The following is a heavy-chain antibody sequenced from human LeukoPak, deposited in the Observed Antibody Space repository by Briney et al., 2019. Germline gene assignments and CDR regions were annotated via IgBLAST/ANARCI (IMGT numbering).Heavy chain of an antibody. D-gene: IGHD3-16*02. CDR2: IIPIFGTA. CDR3: AMVWGSYRYRAFDI. J-gene: IGHJ3*02. Sequence: SVKVSCKASGGTFSSYAISWVRQAPGHGLEWMGGIIPIFGTANYAQKFQGRVTITADESTSTAYMELSSLRSEDTAVYYCAMVWGSYRYRAFDIWGQGTMVTVSS. V-gene: IGHV1-69*13. CDR1: GGTFSSYA.